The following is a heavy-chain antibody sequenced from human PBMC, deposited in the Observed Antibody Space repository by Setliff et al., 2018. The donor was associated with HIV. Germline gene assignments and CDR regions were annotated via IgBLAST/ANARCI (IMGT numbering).Heavy chain of an antibody. CDR3: TRATPDRRGYYYAADY. V-gene: IGHV3-72*01. CDR1: GFIFSDYF. Sequence: GGSLRLSCAASGFIFSDYFMDWVRQAPGKGLEWVGRSRNKAKSYTTEFAASVKGRFTISRDDSKNSLYLQLNSLKTEDTAVYYCTRATPDRRGYYYAADYWGQGILVTVSS. J-gene: IGHJ4*02. CDR2: SRNKAKSYTT. D-gene: IGHD3-22*01.